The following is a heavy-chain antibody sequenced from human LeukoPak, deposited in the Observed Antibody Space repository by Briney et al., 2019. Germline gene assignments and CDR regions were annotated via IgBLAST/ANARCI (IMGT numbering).Heavy chain of an antibody. CDR3: ATVGYDYVWGSYRYDY. CDR2: IYYSGST. CDR1: GGSISSYY. V-gene: IGHV4-59*08. D-gene: IGHD3-16*02. Sequence: SETLSLTCTVSGGSISSYYWSWIRQPPGQGLGRIGYIYYSGSTNYNPSLKSRVTISVDTSKNQFSLKLSSVTAADTAVYYWATVGYDYVWGSYRYDYWGQGTLVTVSS. J-gene: IGHJ4*02.